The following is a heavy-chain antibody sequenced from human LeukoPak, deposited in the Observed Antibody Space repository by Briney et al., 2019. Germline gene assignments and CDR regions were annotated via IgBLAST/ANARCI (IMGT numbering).Heavy chain of an antibody. CDR3: ARRWIYGRNYYIDV. D-gene: IGHD1-7*01. J-gene: IGHJ6*03. V-gene: IGHV4-34*01. CDR2: INDSGRI. Sequence: SETPSLTCAVYGGSFSNYYWSWIPQPPGKGLEWVGEINDSGRINYNPSLMSRVTVSVDTSKNQFSLKLTSVTATDTAVYYCARRWIYGRNYYIDVWGNGATVSVS. CDR1: GGSFSNYY.